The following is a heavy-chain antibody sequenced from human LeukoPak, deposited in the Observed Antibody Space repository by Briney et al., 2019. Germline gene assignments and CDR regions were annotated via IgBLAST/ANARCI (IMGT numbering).Heavy chain of an antibody. J-gene: IGHJ4*02. Sequence: PGRSLRLSCAASGFTFSSYAMHWVRQAPGKGLEWVAVISYDGSNKYYADSVKGRFTISRDNSKNTLYVQMNSLRAEDTAVYYCAKDQRFLEWFDYWGQGTLVTVSS. V-gene: IGHV3-30*18. CDR3: AKDQRFLEWFDY. CDR1: GFTFSSYA. CDR2: ISYDGSNK. D-gene: IGHD3-3*01.